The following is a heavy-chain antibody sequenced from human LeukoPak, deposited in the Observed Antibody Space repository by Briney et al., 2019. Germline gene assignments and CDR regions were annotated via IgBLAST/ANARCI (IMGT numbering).Heavy chain of an antibody. V-gene: IGHV3-74*01. CDR1: GFTFSTYW. CDR2: ISTDGSVT. D-gene: IGHD3-10*01. CDR3: ARIGGSGSYSGHYFDH. J-gene: IGHJ4*02. Sequence: GGSLRLSCAASGFTFSTYWMHWVRRAPGKGLVWVSRISTDGSVTRYADSVKGRFTISRDNPKNTMYLQMSSLRAEDTAVYYCARIGGSGSYSGHYFDHWGQGTLVTVSS.